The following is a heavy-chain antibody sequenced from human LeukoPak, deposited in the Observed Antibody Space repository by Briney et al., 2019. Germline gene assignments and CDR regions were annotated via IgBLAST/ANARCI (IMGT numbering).Heavy chain of an antibody. CDR1: GYTFTAYY. V-gene: IGHV1-2*02. J-gene: IGHJ4*02. D-gene: IGHD1-26*01. CDR3: ARGVDSGSYSPFDF. Sequence: ASLKVSCKASGYTFTAYYIHWVRQAPGQGLEWMGWINPNSGGTNYAQMFQGRVTMTRDTSISTAYMELSSLRSDDTSVYYCARGVDSGSYSPFDFWGQGTLVTVSS. CDR2: INPNSGGT.